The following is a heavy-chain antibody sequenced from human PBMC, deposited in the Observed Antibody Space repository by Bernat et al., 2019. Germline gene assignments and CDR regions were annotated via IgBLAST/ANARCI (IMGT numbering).Heavy chain of an antibody. Sequence: QVQLVQSGAEVKKPGASVKVSCKVSGYTLTELSMHWVRQAPGKGLEWMGGFDPEDGETIYAQKFQGRVTMTEDTSTSTAYMELRSLRSDDTAVYYCARVLTYGGNSAYLAPNRYGMDVWGQGTTVTVSS. CDR2: FDPEDGET. J-gene: IGHJ6*02. CDR1: GYTLTELS. D-gene: IGHD4-23*01. V-gene: IGHV1-24*01. CDR3: ARVLTYGGNSAYLAPNRYGMDV.